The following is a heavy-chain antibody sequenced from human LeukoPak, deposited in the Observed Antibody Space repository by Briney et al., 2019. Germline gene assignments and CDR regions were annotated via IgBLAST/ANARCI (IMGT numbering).Heavy chain of an antibody. J-gene: IGHJ4*02. V-gene: IGHV1-2*02. Sequence: ASVKVSCKASGYTFTGYYMHWVRQAPGQGLEWMGWVNPNSGGTNYAQKFQGRVTMTSDTSISTAYMEMSRLRSDDTAVYYCARGQGPIVAGHEDVWGQGTLVTVSS. CDR1: GYTFTGYY. CDR2: VNPNSGGT. D-gene: IGHD5-12*01. CDR3: ARGQGPIVAGHEDV.